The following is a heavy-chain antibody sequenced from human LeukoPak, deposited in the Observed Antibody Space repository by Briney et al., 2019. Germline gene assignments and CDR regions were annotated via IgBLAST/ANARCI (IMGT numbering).Heavy chain of an antibody. CDR1: GYTFASYD. J-gene: IGHJ4*02. CDR2: MNPNSGST. CDR3: ARGRSTGYPYYFEY. Sequence: ASVKVSCKASGYTFASYDINWVRQAPGQGLEWMGWMNPNSGSTGYAQKFQGRVTITRNTSISTAYMELSGLRSEDTAVYYCARGRSTGYPYYFEYWGQGTLVTVSS. V-gene: IGHV1-8*03. D-gene: IGHD5-12*01.